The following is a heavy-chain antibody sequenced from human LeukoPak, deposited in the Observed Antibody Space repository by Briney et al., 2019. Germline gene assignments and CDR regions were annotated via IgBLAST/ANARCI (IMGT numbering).Heavy chain of an antibody. V-gene: IGHV3-23*01. Sequence: GGSLRLSCAASGFIFSNYGMSWVRQAPGEGLEWVSAIRGNADTTYYADSVKGRFTISRENSKNTVYLQMNSLRAEDTATYYCARDIRNYYDAGAYGWFDPWGQGNLVPVSS. J-gene: IGHJ5*02. CDR1: GFIFSNYG. D-gene: IGHD3-10*01. CDR2: IRGNADTT. CDR3: ARDIRNYYDAGAYGWFDP.